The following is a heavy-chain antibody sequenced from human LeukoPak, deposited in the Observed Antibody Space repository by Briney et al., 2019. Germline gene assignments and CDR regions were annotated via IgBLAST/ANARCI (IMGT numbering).Heavy chain of an antibody. V-gene: IGHV4-38-2*01. CDR1: GYSISSGYN. D-gene: IGHD5/OR15-5a*01. Sequence: SETLSLTCAVSGYSISSGYNWGWLRPPPGKGVEWIGSIYHSGSTDYTQSLKSRVTISGDTSKDPFSLNLSCVTSADTAVYYCARHVYRPNWCDAWGQGTLVTASS. J-gene: IGHJ5*02. CDR2: IYHSGST. CDR3: ARHVYRPNWCDA.